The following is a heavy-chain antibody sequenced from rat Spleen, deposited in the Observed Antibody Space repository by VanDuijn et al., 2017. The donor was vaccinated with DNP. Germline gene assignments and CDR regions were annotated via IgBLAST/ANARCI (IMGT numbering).Heavy chain of an antibody. J-gene: IGHJ3*01. CDR1: GYTFPSNY. V-gene: IGHV1-43*01. Sequence: QVQLQQSGAELAKPGSSVKISCKASGYTFPSNYIGWIKQTTGQALEWTGYIAPGSGGTKYNEKFKGRATLTVDKSSSTAYMQLSSLTPVDTAVYYCARRSGYGNWFAYWGHGTLVTVSS. D-gene: IGHD4-3*01. CDR3: ARRSGYGNWFAY. CDR2: IAPGSGGT.